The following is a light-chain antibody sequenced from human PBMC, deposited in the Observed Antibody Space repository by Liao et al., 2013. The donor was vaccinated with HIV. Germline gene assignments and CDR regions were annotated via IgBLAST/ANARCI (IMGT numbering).Light chain of an antibody. CDR3: QAWDSSTVA. CDR1: DIGSKS. J-gene: IGLJ2*01. Sequence: SFVVTQSPSVSVAPGKTARITCGGNDIGSKSVHWYQQKPGQAPVVVIDHDGDRPSGIPERFSGSNSGNTATLTISGTQPMDEADYYCQAWDSSTVAFGGGTKLNVL. CDR2: HDG. V-gene: IGLV3-21*01.